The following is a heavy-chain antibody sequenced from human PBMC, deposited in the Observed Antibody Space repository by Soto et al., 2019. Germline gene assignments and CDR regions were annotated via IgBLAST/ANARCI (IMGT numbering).Heavy chain of an antibody. CDR2: INQDGSER. CDR1: EFTFSKYW. V-gene: IGHV3-7*01. J-gene: IGHJ4*02. Sequence: EVQLVESGGGLVQPGGSLRLSCAASEFTFSKYWMTWVRQSPGKGLERVANINQDGSERYYVDSVRGRFTISRDNAKNSLYLQMNSLRAEDTAVYYCVCGGNYFVYWGQGTLVTVSP. CDR3: VCGGNYFVY. D-gene: IGHD3-16*01.